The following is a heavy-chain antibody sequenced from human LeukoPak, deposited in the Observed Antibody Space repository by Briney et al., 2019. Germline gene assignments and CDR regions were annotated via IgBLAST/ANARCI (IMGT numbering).Heavy chain of an antibody. V-gene: IGHV3-21*01. CDR3: ASGGYSYGYSGYYYGMDV. CDR2: ISSSSSYI. D-gene: IGHD5-18*01. J-gene: IGHJ6*02. CDR1: GFTFSSYS. Sequence: GGSLRLSCAAPGFTFSSYSMNWVRQAPGKGLEWVSSISSSSSYIYYADSVKGRFTISRDNAKNSLYLQMNSLRAEDTAVYYCASGGYSYGYSGYYYGMDVWGQGTTVTVSS.